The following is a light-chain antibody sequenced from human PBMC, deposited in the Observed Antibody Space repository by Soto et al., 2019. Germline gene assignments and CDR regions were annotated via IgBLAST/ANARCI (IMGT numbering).Light chain of an antibody. CDR3: LQRARWPWT. CDR2: DAA. V-gene: IGKV3-11*01. J-gene: IGKJ1*01. Sequence: EIVLTQSPATLSLSPGEGATLSCRASQHVWSYVAWYQQKPGQAPRLLIYDAARRATGIPARFSGSGSGTDFSLSISSLEPEDFAVYFRLQRARWPWTFGQGTKVDIK. CDR1: QHVWSY.